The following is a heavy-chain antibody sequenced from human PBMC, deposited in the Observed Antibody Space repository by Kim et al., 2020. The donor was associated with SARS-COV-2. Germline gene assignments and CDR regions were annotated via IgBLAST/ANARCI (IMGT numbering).Heavy chain of an antibody. V-gene: IGHV3-30*02. J-gene: IGHJ4*02. D-gene: IGHD3-10*01. Sequence: SMKSALTISRNNSKNRLYLQMNSLRAGDTAVYYCAKELLWFGELLYNFEYWGQGTLVTVSS. CDR3: AKELLWFGELLYNFEY.